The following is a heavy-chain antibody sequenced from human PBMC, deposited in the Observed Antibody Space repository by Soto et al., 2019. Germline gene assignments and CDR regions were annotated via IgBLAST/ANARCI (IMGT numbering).Heavy chain of an antibody. V-gene: IGHV1-3*01. Sequence: QVQLVQSGAEVKKPGASVKVSCKASGYTFTSYAMHWVRQAPGQRLEWMGWINACNGNTKYSQTLQGRVTITRETYESTAYMELSSLRSEDTAVYYCARVGCSGGSCYYFDHWGQGTLVTVSS. J-gene: IGHJ4*02. CDR2: INACNGNT. CDR3: ARVGCSGGSCYYFDH. D-gene: IGHD2-15*01. CDR1: GYTFTSYA.